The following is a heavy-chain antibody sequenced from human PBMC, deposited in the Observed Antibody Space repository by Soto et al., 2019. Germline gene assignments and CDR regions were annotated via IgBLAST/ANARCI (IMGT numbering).Heavy chain of an antibody. J-gene: IGHJ4*02. CDR3: ARVSDY. CDR1: GGSFIDYS. Sequence: QVLLQQWGAGRLKTSETLSLTCAVYGGSFIDYSWGWIRQSPGTGLEWIGEINHSGSANYKPSLKSRVTISVDTSKNQFSLKLYSVTAADAAVYYCARVSDYWSQGTLGTVSS. V-gene: IGHV4-34*01. CDR2: INHSGSA.